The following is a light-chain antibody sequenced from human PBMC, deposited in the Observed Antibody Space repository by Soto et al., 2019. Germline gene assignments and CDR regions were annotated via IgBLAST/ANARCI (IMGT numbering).Light chain of an antibody. V-gene: IGLV1-40*01. Sequence: SVLAQPPSVSGTPGQRVTICCTGGGSNLGAGYDVYLYQQLPGTAPKVLIYGNSNRPSGVPDRFSGSKSGTSAAPAITRLQAEDEADYYCQSYDSSLSGAYVFGTATKVTVL. CDR2: GNS. J-gene: IGLJ1*01. CDR1: GSNLGAGYD. CDR3: QSYDSSLSGAYV.